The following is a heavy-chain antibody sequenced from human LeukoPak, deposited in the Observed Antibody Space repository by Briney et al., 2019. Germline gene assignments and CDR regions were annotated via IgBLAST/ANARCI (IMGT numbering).Heavy chain of an antibody. V-gene: IGHV3-30*01. D-gene: IGHD6-19*01. Sequence: GGSLRLSCAASGFTFSSYAMHWVRQAPGKGLEWVAVISYNGSNKYYADSVKGRFTISRDNSKNTLYLQMNSLRAEDTAVYYCASTIAVAGFDYWGQGTLVTVSS. J-gene: IGHJ4*02. CDR1: GFTFSSYA. CDR3: ASTIAVAGFDY. CDR2: ISYNGSNK.